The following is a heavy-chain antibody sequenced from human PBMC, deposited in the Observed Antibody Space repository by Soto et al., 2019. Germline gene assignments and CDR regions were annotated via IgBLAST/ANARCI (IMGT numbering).Heavy chain of an antibody. CDR1: GFSLSSSGMC. Sequence: SGPTLVNPTQTLTLTCTFSGFSLSSSGMCVSWIRQPPGKALEWLARIDWDDDKYYTTSLKTRLTISKDTSKNQVVLTMTNMDPVDTGTYYCARIAPPGTGLGPIDYWGQGTLVTVSS. CDR2: IDWDDDK. D-gene: IGHD1-1*01. V-gene: IGHV2-70*11. J-gene: IGHJ4*02. CDR3: ARIAPPGTGLGPIDY.